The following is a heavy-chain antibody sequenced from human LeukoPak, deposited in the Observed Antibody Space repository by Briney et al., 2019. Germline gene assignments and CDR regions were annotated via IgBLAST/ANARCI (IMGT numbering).Heavy chain of an antibody. J-gene: IGHJ4*02. D-gene: IGHD2-15*01. CDR2: IRHDSSDI. V-gene: IGHV3-48*01. CDR3: ARDPASGGFDS. CDR1: GFTFSTYS. Sequence: GGSLRLSRAASGFTFSTYSMNWVRQAPGKGLEWISFIRHDSSDIYYADSVKGRFTISRDNAKNSLYLQMNSLRVEDTAVYYCARDPASGGFDSWGQGILVTVSS.